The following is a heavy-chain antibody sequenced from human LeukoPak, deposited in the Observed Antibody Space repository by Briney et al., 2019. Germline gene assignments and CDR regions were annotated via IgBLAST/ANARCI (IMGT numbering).Heavy chain of an antibody. D-gene: IGHD3-22*01. V-gene: IGHV3-48*03. J-gene: IGHJ4*02. CDR2: ISSSGSTI. CDR1: GFNLNSYE. Sequence: PGGSLRLSCAASGFNLNSYEMNWVRQAPGKGLEWVSYISSSGSTIHYADSVKGRFTISRDNAKNSLYLQMNSLRAEDTAVYYCARGPHSSGYYGHYFDYWGQGTLVTVSS. CDR3: ARGPHSSGYYGHYFDY.